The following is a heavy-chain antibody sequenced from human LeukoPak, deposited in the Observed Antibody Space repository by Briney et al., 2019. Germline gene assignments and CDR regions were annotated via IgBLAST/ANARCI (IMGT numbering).Heavy chain of an antibody. CDR3: AKDMGSGDRWGGGFDI. J-gene: IGHJ3*02. V-gene: IGHV3-9*01. D-gene: IGHD6-19*01. CDR2: ISWNSGSI. CDR1: GFTFDDYA. Sequence: GGSLRLSCAASGFTFDDYAMHWVRQAPGKGLEWVSGISWNSGSIGYADSVKGRFTISRDNAKNSLYLQMNSLRAEDTALYYCAKDMGSGDRWGGGFDIWGQGTMVTVSS.